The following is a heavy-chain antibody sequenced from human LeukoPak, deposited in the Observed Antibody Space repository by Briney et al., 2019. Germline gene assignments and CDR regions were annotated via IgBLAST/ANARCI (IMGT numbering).Heavy chain of an antibody. Sequence: GGSLRLSCAASGFPFSSYSMNWVRQAPGKGLEWVSSISSSSRYIYYAASVKGRFTISRDNAKNSLYLQMNSLRAEDTAVYYCARAPAHYYDSSDHYYVGESYFDYWAREPWSPSPQ. J-gene: IGHJ4*02. D-gene: IGHD3-22*01. CDR3: ARAPAHYYDSSDHYYVGESYFDY. CDR2: ISSSSRYI. V-gene: IGHV3-21*01. CDR1: GFPFSSYS.